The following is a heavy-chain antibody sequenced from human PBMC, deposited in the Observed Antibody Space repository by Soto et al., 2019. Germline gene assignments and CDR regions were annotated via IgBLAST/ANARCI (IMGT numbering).Heavy chain of an antibody. V-gene: IGHV3-7*05. Sequence: GGSLRLSCAASGFSFASSWMTWVRQAPGKGLEWVANIKKDGSKINYLDSVRGRFTVSRDNAKNSLYLEMNSLRAEDTALYYCARDVAPGSSSLYLDAFDSWGQGTMVTVSS. CDR3: ARDVAPGSSSLYLDAFDS. CDR1: GFSFASSW. J-gene: IGHJ3*02. CDR2: IKKDGSKI. D-gene: IGHD6-13*01.